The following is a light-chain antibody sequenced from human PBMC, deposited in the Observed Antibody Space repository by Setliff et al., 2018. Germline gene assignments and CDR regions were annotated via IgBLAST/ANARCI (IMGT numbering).Light chain of an antibody. CDR2: DVS. CDR3: SSYAGNYIYV. V-gene: IGLV2-14*03. Sequence: QSVLTQPASVSGSPGQSITISCTGSTSDIGAYNYVAWYQQHPGKAPKLMIYDVSVRPSGVSSRFSGSKSGNTASLTISGLQAEDEADYYCSSYAGNYIYVFGSGTKV. J-gene: IGLJ1*01. CDR1: TSDIGAYNY.